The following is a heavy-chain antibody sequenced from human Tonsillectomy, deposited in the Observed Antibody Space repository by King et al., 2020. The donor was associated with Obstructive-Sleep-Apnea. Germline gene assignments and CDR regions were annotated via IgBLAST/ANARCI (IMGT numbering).Heavy chain of an antibody. D-gene: IGHD1-26*01. CDR2: IRYDGSDK. J-gene: IGHJ4*02. V-gene: IGHV3-30*02. CDR1: GFTFSTHG. CDR3: ASVLVGGNPPES. Sequence: VQLVESGGGVVQPGGSLRLSCVVSGFTFSTHGMHWVRQAPGKGLEWVAFIRYDGSDKYYGDSVAGRFTISRDNSKKTLYLQMNSLRPEDTAVYYCASVLVGGNPPESWGQGTLVTVSS.